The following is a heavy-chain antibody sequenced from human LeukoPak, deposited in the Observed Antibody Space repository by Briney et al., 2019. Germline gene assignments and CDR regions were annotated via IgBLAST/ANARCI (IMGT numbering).Heavy chain of an antibody. D-gene: IGHD3-22*01. CDR1: GGSISSSSYY. J-gene: IGHJ4*02. V-gene: IGHV4-39*07. CDR2: MSNSGST. CDR3: ARGDSSGYPYFDY. Sequence: KPSETLSLTCTVSGGSISSSSYYWGWIRQSPGKGLEWIGTMSNSGSTYYNPSLKSRVTISVDRSKDQFSLKLSSLTAADTAVHYCARGDSSGYPYFDYWGQGTLVTVSS.